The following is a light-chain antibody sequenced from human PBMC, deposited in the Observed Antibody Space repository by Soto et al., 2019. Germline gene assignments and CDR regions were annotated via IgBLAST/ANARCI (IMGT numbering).Light chain of an antibody. J-gene: IGLJ1*01. CDR1: SSNIGSNY. CDR3: AAWDDSLSPGV. CDR2: RNN. Sequence: VLTQPPSASGTPGQRVTISCSGSSSNIGSNYVYWYQQLPGTAPKLLIYRNNQRPSGVPDRFSGSKSGTSASLAISGLRSEDEADYYCAAWDDSLSPGVFGTGTKVTVL. V-gene: IGLV1-47*01.